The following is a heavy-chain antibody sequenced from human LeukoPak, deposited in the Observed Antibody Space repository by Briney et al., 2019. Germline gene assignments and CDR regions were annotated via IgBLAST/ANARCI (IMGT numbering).Heavy chain of an antibody. V-gene: IGHV4-4*07. D-gene: IGHD2-2*01. CDR1: GGSISSYY. CDR2: IYTSGST. Sequence: PSETLSLTCTVSGGSISSYYWSWIRQPAGKGLEWIGRIYTSGSTNYNPSLKSRVTMSVDTSKNQFSLKLSSVTAADTAVYYCARGSRPFVPVPAANWYFDLWGRGTLVTVSS. CDR3: ARGSRPFVPVPAANWYFDL. J-gene: IGHJ2*01.